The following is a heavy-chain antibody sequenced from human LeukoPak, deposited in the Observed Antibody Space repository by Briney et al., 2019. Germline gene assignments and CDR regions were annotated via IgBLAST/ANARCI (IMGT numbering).Heavy chain of an antibody. J-gene: IGHJ4*02. D-gene: IGHD1-26*01. CDR2: ISSSSGYI. CDR1: GFTFSSYS. CDR3: AKYVGSGGYG. V-gene: IGHV3-21*04. Sequence: PGGSLRLSCAASGFTFSSYSMNWVRQAPGKGLEWVSSISSSSGYIYYADSVKGRFTISRDNSKNTVYLQMNSLRAEDTAVYYCAKYVGSGGYGWGQGTLVIVSS.